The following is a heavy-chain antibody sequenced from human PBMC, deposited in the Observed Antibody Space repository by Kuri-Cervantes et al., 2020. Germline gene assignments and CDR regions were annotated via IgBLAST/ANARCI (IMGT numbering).Heavy chain of an antibody. D-gene: IGHD3-3*01. CDR2: ISAYNGNT. CDR1: GYTFTSYG. Sequence: ASVKVSCKASGYTFTSYGISWVRQAPGQGLEWMGWISAYNGNTNYAQKLQGRVTMSTDTSTSTAYMELRSLRSDDTAVYYCARDLVITISGVVIPAYYGMDVWGQGTTVTVSS. V-gene: IGHV1-18*01. J-gene: IGHJ6*02. CDR3: ARDLVITISGVVIPAYYGMDV.